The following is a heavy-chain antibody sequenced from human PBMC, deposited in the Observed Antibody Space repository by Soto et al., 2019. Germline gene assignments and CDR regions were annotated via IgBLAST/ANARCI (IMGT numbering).Heavy chain of an antibody. J-gene: IGHJ6*02. CDR3: ARGHRAMEYYYYYGMDV. CDR2: ISYSGST. D-gene: IGHD5-18*01. Sequence: ASLSRTCSVCGGRISSSFWSWIRQPPGKELEWIGYISYSGSTTYNPSLKSRITLSVDTSKNQFSLRVASVTAADTAVYYCARGHRAMEYYYYYGMDVWGQGTTVTVSS. V-gene: IGHV4-59*01. CDR1: GGRISSSF.